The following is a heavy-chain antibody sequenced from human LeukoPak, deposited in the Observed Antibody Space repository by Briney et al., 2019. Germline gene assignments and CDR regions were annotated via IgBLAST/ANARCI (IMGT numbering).Heavy chain of an antibody. CDR1: GFTFSSYG. CDR2: ISGSGGGA. Sequence: GGSLRLSCAASGFTFSSYGMSWVRQSPGKGLEWVSGISGSGGGAYYADSVKGRFTISKDNSKNTLYLQMNSLRAEDTAVYYCAKGLDYGDARGQGTLVTVSS. V-gene: IGHV3-23*01. CDR3: AKGLDYGDA. J-gene: IGHJ5*02. D-gene: IGHD4-17*01.